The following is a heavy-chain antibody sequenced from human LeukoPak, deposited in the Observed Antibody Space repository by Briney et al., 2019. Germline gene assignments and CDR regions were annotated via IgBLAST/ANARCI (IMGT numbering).Heavy chain of an antibody. CDR3: ATFPYGDSERDY. D-gene: IGHD4-17*01. CDR2: FDPEDGET. J-gene: IGHJ4*02. CDR1: GYTLTELS. V-gene: IGHV1-24*01. Sequence: GASVKVSCKVSGYTLTELSMHWVRQAPGKGLEWMGGFDPEDGETIYAQKFQGRVTMTEDTSTDTAYMELSSLRSEDTAVYYCATFPYGDSERDYWGQGTLVTVSS.